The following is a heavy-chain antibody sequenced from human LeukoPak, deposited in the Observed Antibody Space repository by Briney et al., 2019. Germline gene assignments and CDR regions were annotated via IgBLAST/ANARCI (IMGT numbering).Heavy chain of an antibody. Sequence: GGSLRLSCAASGFTFSSYSMNWVRQAPGKGLEWISYFSSITTSVIRYADSVEGRFTISRDNSKNTMYLQMNSLRTEDTAVYYCANGGLPGVWPTQSWFDPWGQGTLVTVSS. J-gene: IGHJ5*02. V-gene: IGHV3-48*01. CDR1: GFTFSSYS. D-gene: IGHD3-16*01. CDR3: ANGGLPGVWPTQSWFDP. CDR2: FSSITTSVI.